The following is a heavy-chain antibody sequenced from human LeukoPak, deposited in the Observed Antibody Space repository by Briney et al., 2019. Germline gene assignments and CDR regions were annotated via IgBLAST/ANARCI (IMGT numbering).Heavy chain of an antibody. CDR2: IYVTGNT. CDR3: ARTRRYSRTTGSIPFEAFDL. CDR1: RGSISSTEYF. Sequence: SQTLSLTCTVSRGSISSTEYFWSWIRQPAGKGLDWLGHIYVTGNTNYNASLQSRVTISLDTSKNKLSLELNSVTAADSAVYYCARTRRYSRTTGSIPFEAFDLWGHGTMVVVSS. J-gene: IGHJ3*01. V-gene: IGHV4-61*09. D-gene: IGHD1/OR15-1a*01.